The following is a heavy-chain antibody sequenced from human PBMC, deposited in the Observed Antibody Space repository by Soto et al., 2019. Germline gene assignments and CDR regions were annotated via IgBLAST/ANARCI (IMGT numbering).Heavy chain of an antibody. CDR1: GGSISSYY. D-gene: IGHD2-15*01. Sequence: SETLSLTCTVSGGSISSYYWSWIRQPPGKGLEWIGYIYYSGSTNYNPSLKSRVTISVDTSKNQFSLKLSSVTAADTAVYYCARAYCSGGSCPVDYWGQGTLVTVSS. J-gene: IGHJ4*02. V-gene: IGHV4-59*01. CDR3: ARAYCSGGSCPVDY. CDR2: IYYSGST.